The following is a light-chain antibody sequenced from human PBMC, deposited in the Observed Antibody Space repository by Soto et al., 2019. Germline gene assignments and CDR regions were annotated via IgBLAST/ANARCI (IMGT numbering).Light chain of an antibody. CDR1: QSVSSSY. J-gene: IGKJ2*01. V-gene: IGKV3-20*01. CDR2: GAS. Sequence: EIVLTQSPGTLSLSPGERATLSCRASQSVSSSYLAWYQQKPGQAPRLLIYGASSRATGIPDRFSGSGSGTDFTLPISRLEPEDFAVYYCQQYGSSPPYTVGQGTKLQIQ. CDR3: QQYGSSPPYT.